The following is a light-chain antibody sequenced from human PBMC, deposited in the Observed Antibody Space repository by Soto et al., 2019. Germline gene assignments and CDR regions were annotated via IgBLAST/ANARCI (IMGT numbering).Light chain of an antibody. CDR2: DIS. CDR3: SSYTTSSTSVV. Sequence: QSVLTQPASVSGSPGQSITISCTGTSSDVGDYNYVSWYQQHPDKAPKLMIYDISNRPSGVSNRFSGTKSGNTASLTISGLQAEDEADYYCSSYTTSSTSVVFGGGTQLTVL. J-gene: IGLJ2*01. V-gene: IGLV2-14*01. CDR1: SSDVGDYNY.